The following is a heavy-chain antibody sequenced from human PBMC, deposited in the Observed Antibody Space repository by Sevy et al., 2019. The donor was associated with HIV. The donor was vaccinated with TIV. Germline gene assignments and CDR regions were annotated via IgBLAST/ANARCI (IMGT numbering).Heavy chain of an antibody. CDR2: ISGSGGST. CDR3: GKELGYSYGVDY. J-gene: IGHJ4*02. CDR1: GFTFSSYA. Sequence: GGSLRLSCAASGFTFSSYAMSWVRQAPGKGLEWVSAISGSGGSTYYADSVKGRFTISRDNSKNTLYLQMNSLRAEDTAVYYSGKELGYSYGVDYWGRGTLVTVSS. V-gene: IGHV3-23*01. D-gene: IGHD5-18*01.